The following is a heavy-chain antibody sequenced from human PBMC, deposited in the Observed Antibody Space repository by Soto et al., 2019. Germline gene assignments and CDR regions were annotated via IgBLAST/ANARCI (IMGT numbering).Heavy chain of an antibody. CDR2: MYSGGTT. CDR3: ARATSDRAMVFDY. V-gene: IGHV3-53*01. CDR1: GFTVSSNY. J-gene: IGHJ4*02. Sequence: EVQLVESGGGLIQPGGSLRLSCAASGFTVSSNYMTWVRQAPGKGLEWVSVMYSGGTTYYADSVKGRFTISRDNSKNTLYLQMNSLRAEETAVYHCARATSDRAMVFDYWGQGTLVTGSS. D-gene: IGHD5-18*01.